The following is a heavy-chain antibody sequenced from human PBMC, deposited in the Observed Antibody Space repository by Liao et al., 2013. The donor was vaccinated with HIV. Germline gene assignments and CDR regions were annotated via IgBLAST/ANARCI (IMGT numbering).Heavy chain of an antibody. CDR2: INHSGST. V-gene: IGHV4-39*07. Sequence: QVQLQESGPGLVKPSQTLSLTCTVSGGSISSGSYYWSWIRQPPGKGLEWIGEINHSGSTKYNPSLKSRVTISVDTSKNQFSLKLSSVTAADTAVYYCARVAGYYYDSGSYRWFDPWGQGTLVTVSS. CDR3: ARVAGYYYDSGSYRWFDP. J-gene: IGHJ5*02. D-gene: IGHD3-10*01. CDR1: GGSISSGSYY.